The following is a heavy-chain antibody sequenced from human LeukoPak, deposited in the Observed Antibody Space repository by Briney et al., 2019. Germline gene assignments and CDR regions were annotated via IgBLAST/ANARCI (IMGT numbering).Heavy chain of an antibody. V-gene: IGHV4-61*02. CDR3: ARLSPYDSGGYYSQFDC. CDR1: GGSISSGSYY. Sequence: SETLSLTCTVSGGSISSGSYYWSWIRQPAGKGLEWIGRIYTSGSTNYNPSLKSRVTISVDTSKNQFSLKLSSVTAADTAVYYCARLSPYDSGGYYSQFDCWGQGTLVTVSS. D-gene: IGHD3-22*01. J-gene: IGHJ4*02. CDR2: IYTSGST.